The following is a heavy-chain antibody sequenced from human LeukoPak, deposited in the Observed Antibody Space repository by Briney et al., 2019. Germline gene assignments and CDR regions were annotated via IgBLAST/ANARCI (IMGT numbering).Heavy chain of an antibody. V-gene: IGHV3-23*01. D-gene: IGHD6-19*01. CDR3: AKDSGSGPTWWFDP. CDR2: ISGSGGST. Sequence: PGGSLRLSCAASGFTFSSYAMSWVRQAPGKGLEWVSTISGSGGSTYYADSVKGRFTISRDNSKNTLYLQMNSLRAEDTAVYYCAKDSGSGPTWWFDPWGQGTLVTVSS. J-gene: IGHJ5*02. CDR1: GFTFSSYA.